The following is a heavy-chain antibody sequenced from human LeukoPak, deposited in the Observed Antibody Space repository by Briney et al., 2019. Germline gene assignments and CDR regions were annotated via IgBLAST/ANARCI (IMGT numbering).Heavy chain of an antibody. Sequence: GGSLKLSCVTSGLTFGGSGMHWVRQASGKGLVWVGHIRNKANSYATAYAASVRDRFTISRDDSKNTAFLQMNSLKTEDTAMYYCTRPSSRFCSRTTCYWDSWVQGTLVTVSS. CDR2: IRNKANSYAT. D-gene: IGHD2-2*01. V-gene: IGHV3-73*01. J-gene: IGHJ4*02. CDR3: TRPSSRFCSRTTCYWDS. CDR1: GLTFGGSG.